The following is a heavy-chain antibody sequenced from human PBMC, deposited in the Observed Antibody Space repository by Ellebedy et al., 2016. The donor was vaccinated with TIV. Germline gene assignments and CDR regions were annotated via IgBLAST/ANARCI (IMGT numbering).Heavy chain of an antibody. CDR2: IYYSGST. CDR3: ARDPALPRGRFDT. V-gene: IGHV4-39*07. CDR1: DGSIITSSYF. Sequence: MPSETLSLTCTVSDGSIITSSYFWGWIRQPPGKGLEWIGSIYYSGSTHRNPSLKSRVTISVDTSKNQFSLELRSVTAADTAVYYCARDPALPRGRFDTWGQGTLVTVSS. J-gene: IGHJ5*02.